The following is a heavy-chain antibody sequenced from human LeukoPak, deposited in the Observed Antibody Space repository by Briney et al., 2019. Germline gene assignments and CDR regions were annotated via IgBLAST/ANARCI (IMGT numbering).Heavy chain of an antibody. CDR2: FDPEDGET. D-gene: IGHD2-2*02. CDR1: GYTLTELS. V-gene: IGHV1-24*01. CDR3: ATFVGHCSSTSCYRGWFDP. J-gene: IGHJ5*02. Sequence: ASVKVSCKVSGYTLTELSMHWVRQAPGKGLEWMGGFDPEDGETIYAQKFQGRVTMTEDTSTDTAYMELSSLRSEDTAVYYCATFVGHCSSTSCYRGWFDPWGQGTLVTVSS.